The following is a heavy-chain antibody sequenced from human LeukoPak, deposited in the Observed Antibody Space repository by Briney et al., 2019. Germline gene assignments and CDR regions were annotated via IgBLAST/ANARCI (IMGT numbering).Heavy chain of an antibody. Sequence: PGGSLRLSCAASGFPFSSYGMHWVRQAPGKGLEWVAFIPYDGSDKFYADSVKGRFTISRDNAKNSLYLQMNSLRAEDTAVYYCARDQDNGDAFDYWGQGTLVTVSS. V-gene: IGHV3-30*02. CDR3: ARDQDNGDAFDY. D-gene: IGHD4-17*01. CDR1: GFPFSSYG. CDR2: IPYDGSDK. J-gene: IGHJ4*02.